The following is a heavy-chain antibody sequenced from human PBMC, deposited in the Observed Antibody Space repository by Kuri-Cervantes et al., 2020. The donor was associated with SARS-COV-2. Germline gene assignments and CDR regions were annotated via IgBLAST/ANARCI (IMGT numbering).Heavy chain of an antibody. J-gene: IGHJ4*02. V-gene: IGHV3-23*01. Sequence: GGALRLSCGASGFTFSSYAMSWVRQAPGKGLEWVSAISGSGGSTYYADSVKGRFTISRDNSKNTLYLQMNSLRAEDTAVYYCAKNPVPAAIRFDYWCQGTLVTVSS. CDR1: GFTFSSYA. D-gene: IGHD2-2*01. CDR2: ISGSGGST. CDR3: AKNPVPAAIRFDY.